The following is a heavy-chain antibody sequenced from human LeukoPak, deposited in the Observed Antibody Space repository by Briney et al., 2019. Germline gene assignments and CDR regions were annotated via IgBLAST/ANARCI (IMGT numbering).Heavy chain of an antibody. CDR1: GYTFTGCY. V-gene: IGHV1-2*02. J-gene: IGHJ4*02. D-gene: IGHD1-26*01. Sequence: ASVKVSCKASGYTFTGCYMHWVRQAPGQGLEWMGWINPNSGGTNYAQKFQGRVTMTRDTSISTAYMELSRLRSDDTAVYYCARDLRWELLSAEFDYWGQGTLVSVSS. CDR2: INPNSGGT. CDR3: ARDLRWELLSAEFDY.